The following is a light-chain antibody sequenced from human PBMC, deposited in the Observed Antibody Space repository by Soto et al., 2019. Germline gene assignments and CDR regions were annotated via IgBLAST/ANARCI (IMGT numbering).Light chain of an antibody. J-gene: IGKJ4*01. Sequence: DFQITQSPSSLSSSVLDRSTITCQASQDISDYLNWYQQKPGAAPKLLIHDATNLQAGVPSRFSGSGSGTEFTFTISSLEPEDVATYYCQQYDNIPLTFGGGTKVDIK. CDR3: QQYDNIPLT. CDR2: DAT. CDR1: QDISDY. V-gene: IGKV1-33*01.